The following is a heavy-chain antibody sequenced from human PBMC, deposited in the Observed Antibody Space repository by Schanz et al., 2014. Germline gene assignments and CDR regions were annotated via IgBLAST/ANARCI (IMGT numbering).Heavy chain of an antibody. D-gene: IGHD6-13*01. CDR1: GFTFTNYA. CDR2: MSWNAGSL. CDR3: ASNRPYGTTWLGAFDY. J-gene: IGHJ4*02. Sequence: EEQLLESGGGLVQPGGSLRLSCAASGFTFTNYAMTWVRQAPGKGLEWVSGMSWNAGSLGYGDSVKGRFTISRDNAKNSLYLQMNSLRREDTAVYYCASNRPYGTTWLGAFDYWGQGTLVTVSS. V-gene: IGHV3-9*01.